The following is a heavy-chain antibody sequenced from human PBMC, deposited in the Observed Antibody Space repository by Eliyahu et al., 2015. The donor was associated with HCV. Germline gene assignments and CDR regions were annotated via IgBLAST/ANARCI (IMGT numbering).Heavy chain of an antibody. CDR3: AKEGQDDILTGYYYYYMDV. Sequence: EVQLVESGGGLVQPGRSLRLSCAASGFTFDDXAMHWVRQAPGKGLEGVSGISWNSGSIGYADSVKGRFTISRDNAKNSLYLQMNSLRAEDTVLYYCAKEGQDDILTGYYYYYMDVWGKGTTVTVSS. CDR2: ISWNSGSI. D-gene: IGHD3-9*01. V-gene: IGHV3-9*01. CDR1: GFTFDDXA. J-gene: IGHJ6*03.